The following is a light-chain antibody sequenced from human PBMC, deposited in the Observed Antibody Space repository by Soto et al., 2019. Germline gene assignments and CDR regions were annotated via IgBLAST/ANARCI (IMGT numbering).Light chain of an antibody. CDR2: GAS. V-gene: IGKV3-15*01. CDR3: QQYNNWPPWT. J-gene: IGKJ1*01. CDR1: QSVSSN. Sequence: EIVMTQSPATLSVSPGERATLSCRASQSVSSNLAWYQQKPGQAPRLLIYGASTRANGIPARFSGSGSGTEFTLTISGLQSEDFAVYYCQQYNNWPPWTFGQGTKVEIK.